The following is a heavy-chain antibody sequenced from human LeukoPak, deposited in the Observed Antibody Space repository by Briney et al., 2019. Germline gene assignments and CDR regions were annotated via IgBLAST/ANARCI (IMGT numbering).Heavy chain of an antibody. J-gene: IGHJ5*02. CDR3: ARDTPCSGGSCYLVPWFDP. D-gene: IGHD2-15*01. CDR2: IYTSGST. Sequence: SETLSRTCTVSGGSISSYYWSWIRQPAGKGLEWIGRIYTSGSTNYNPSLKSRVTMSVDTSKNQFSLKLGSVTAADTAVYYCARDTPCSGGSCYLVPWFDPWGQGTLVTVSS. CDR1: GGSISSYY. V-gene: IGHV4-4*07.